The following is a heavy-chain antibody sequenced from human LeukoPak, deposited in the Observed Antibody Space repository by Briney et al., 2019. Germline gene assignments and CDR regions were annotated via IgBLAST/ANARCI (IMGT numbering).Heavy chain of an antibody. J-gene: IGHJ5*02. V-gene: IGHV4-31*03. D-gene: IGHD3/OR15-3a*01. CDR1: GGSISGGTYY. CDR3: ARGLFRTGYPSTVFTSFDP. Sequence: KTSETLSLTCTVFGGSISGGTYYWSWIRQHPGQGLEWIGYIYYSGSTYYNPSLKSRLSISIDTSENQFSLKLTSVTAADTAVYYCARGLFRTGYPSTVFTSFDPWGQGTLVTVSS. CDR2: IYYSGST.